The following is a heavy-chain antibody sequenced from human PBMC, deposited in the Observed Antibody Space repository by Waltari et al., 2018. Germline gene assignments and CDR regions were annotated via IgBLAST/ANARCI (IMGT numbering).Heavy chain of an antibody. J-gene: IGHJ4*02. Sequence: QVQLVQSGAEVKKPGASVKVSCKASGYTFTDFYMHWVRQAPGQGIEWMGIVNPNGGSTTYAQKLQDRVTMTRDTSTSTVYMELSSLRSEDTAVYYCARAGSTLIWGVAEWGQGTLVTVSS. CDR1: GYTFTDFY. CDR3: ARAGSTLIWGVAE. D-gene: IGHD2-2*01. V-gene: IGHV1-46*04. CDR2: VNPNGGST.